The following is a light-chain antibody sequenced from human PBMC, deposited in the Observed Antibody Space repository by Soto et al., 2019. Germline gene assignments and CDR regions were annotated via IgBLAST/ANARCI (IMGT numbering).Light chain of an antibody. CDR1: QSIGSN. V-gene: IGKV3-15*01. J-gene: IGKJ5*01. CDR3: QQYNTWSLIT. Sequence: EIVMTQSPATLSVSPGDTATLSCRASQSIGSNVGWYQQKPGQAPRLLIYGASTRATGISARFSGSGSVTEFSLTISGLQSEDLAVYYCQQYNTWSLITFGQGTRLEIK. CDR2: GAS.